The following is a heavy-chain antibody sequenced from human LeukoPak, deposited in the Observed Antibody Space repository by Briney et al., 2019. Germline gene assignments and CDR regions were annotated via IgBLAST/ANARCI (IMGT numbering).Heavy chain of an antibody. CDR2: IRNRGST. Sequence: SETLSLTCTVSGASISNSYWSWIRQPAGKGLEWIGHIRNRGSTIYNPSLGSRVTMSLDTPKNQFSLKLSSVTAADTAVYYCTRGQWLDVWDFWGQGTLVTVSS. D-gene: IGHD6-19*01. V-gene: IGHV4-4*07. CDR3: TRGQWLDVWDF. J-gene: IGHJ4*02. CDR1: GASISNSY.